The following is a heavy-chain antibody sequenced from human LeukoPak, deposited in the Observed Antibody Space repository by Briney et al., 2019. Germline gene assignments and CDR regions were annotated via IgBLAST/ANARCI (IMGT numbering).Heavy chain of an antibody. Sequence: SETLSLTCAVYGGSFSGYYWSWIRQPPGKGLEWIGEINHSGSTNYNPSLKSRVTISVDTSKNQFSLKLSSVTAADTAVYYCARGEVGATRVLEDYWGQGTLVTVSS. CDR1: GGSFSGYY. J-gene: IGHJ4*02. CDR2: INHSGST. D-gene: IGHD1-26*01. CDR3: ARGEVGATRVLEDY. V-gene: IGHV4-34*01.